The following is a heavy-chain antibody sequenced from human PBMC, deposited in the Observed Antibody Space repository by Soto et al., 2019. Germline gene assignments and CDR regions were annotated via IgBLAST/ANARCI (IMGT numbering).Heavy chain of an antibody. CDR2: ISSDGTYK. J-gene: IGHJ6*02. V-gene: IGHV3-30*18. CDR1: GFTFSSYG. Sequence: ESGGGVVQPGRSLRLSWAASGFTFSSYGMHWVRQAPGKGLEWVAVISSDGTYKFYSDFVKGRFTISRENSMDTLYLQLDSLRAEDMAVYYCAKDQSNYYYGTDVWGQGTMVIVSS. CDR3: AKDQSNYYYGTDV.